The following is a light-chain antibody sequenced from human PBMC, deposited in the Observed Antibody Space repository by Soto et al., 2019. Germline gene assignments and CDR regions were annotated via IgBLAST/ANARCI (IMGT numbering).Light chain of an antibody. CDR1: QSVLYSSNNKNY. CDR2: WAS. J-gene: IGKJ1*01. Sequence: DIVMTQSPDSLAVSLGERATINCKSSQSVLYSSNNKNYLAWYQQKPGQPPKLLIYWASTRESGVPDRFSGSGSGTDSTLTISSLQAEDVAVYYCQQYYSTLWTFGQGTKVEIK. CDR3: QQYYSTLWT. V-gene: IGKV4-1*01.